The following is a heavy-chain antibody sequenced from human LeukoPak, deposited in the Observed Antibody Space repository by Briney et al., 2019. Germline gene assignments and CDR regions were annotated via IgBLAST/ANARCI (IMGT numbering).Heavy chain of an antibody. CDR3: ARDRDYSNTERGFDY. V-gene: IGHV1-2*02. CDR2: INPNSGET. Sequence: GASVKVSCKTSGYTFTYYYIHWVRQAPAQGLEWMGWINPNSGETNSAQKFQGRVTMTGDTSISTAYMELRRVTSDDTAVYYCARDRDYSNTERGFDYWGQGTLVTVSS. D-gene: IGHD4-11*01. J-gene: IGHJ4*02. CDR1: GYTFTYYY.